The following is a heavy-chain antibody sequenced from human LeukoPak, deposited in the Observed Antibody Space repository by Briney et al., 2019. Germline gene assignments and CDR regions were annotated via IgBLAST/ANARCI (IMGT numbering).Heavy chain of an antibody. V-gene: IGHV3-48*03. CDR3: ARLSVSITRRFDL. Sequence: GGSLRLSCAASGFTLSNYEMNWVRLPPGKGLEWISYITKGGATVLYAESVKGRFTISRDNANSSLYLQMNSLRAEDTAVYFCARLSVSITRRFDLWGQGTLVTVSS. CDR1: GFTLSNYE. D-gene: IGHD3-3*01. CDR2: ITKGGATV. J-gene: IGHJ5*02.